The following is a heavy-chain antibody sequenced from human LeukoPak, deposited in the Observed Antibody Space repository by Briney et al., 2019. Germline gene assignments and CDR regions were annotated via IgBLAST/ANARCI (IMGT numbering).Heavy chain of an antibody. D-gene: IGHD6-6*01. Sequence: SETLSLTCTVSGGSTSSYYWSWIRQPPGKGLEWIGYIYYSGSTNYNPSLKSRVTISVDTSKNQFSLKLSSVTAADTAVYYCARRSRWFDPWGQGTLVTVSS. CDR3: ARRSRWFDP. V-gene: IGHV4-59*01. CDR2: IYYSGST. CDR1: GGSTSSYY. J-gene: IGHJ5*02.